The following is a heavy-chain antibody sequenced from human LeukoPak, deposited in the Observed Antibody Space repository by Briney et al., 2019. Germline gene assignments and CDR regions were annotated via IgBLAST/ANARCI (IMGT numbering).Heavy chain of an antibody. CDR2: IKQDGSEK. Sequence: QPGGSLRLSCAASGFTFSSYWMSWVRQAPGKGLEWVANIKQDGSEKYYVDSVKGRFTISRDNAKNSLYLQMNSLRAEDTALYYCARGHTSGQYNWFDPWGQGTLVTVSS. CDR1: GFTFSSYW. J-gene: IGHJ5*02. D-gene: IGHD6-19*01. CDR3: ARGHTSGQYNWFDP. V-gene: IGHV3-7*03.